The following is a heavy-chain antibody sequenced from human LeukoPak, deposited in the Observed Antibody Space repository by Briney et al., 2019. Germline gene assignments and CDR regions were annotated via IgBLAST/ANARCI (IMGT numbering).Heavy chain of an antibody. Sequence: RPSETLSLTCTVSGGSISSSSYYWGWIRRPPGKGLEWIGSIYYSGSTYYNPSLKSRVTISVDTSKNQFSLKLSSVTAADTAVYYCAVHCSSTSCFRPNSFDPWGQGTLVTVSS. CDR1: GGSISSSSYY. D-gene: IGHD2-2*01. CDR3: AVHCSSTSCFRPNSFDP. CDR2: IYYSGST. V-gene: IGHV4-39*01. J-gene: IGHJ5*02.